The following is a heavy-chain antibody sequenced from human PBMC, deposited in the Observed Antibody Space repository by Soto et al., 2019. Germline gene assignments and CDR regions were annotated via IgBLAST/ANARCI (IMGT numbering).Heavy chain of an antibody. CDR3: ARDKGYCSYTGCPDFDY. CDR1: GGTLSSYT. V-gene: IGHV1-69*04. CDR2: VIPNLGVT. J-gene: IGHJ4*02. D-gene: IGHD2-15*01. Sequence: ASVKVSCKASGGTLSSYTFSWVRQAPGQGLEWMGRVIPNLGVTNYAKKFQGRFTIVVDTSTSTAYMELNSLRYEDTAVYYCARDKGYCSYTGCPDFDYWGQGTLVTVS.